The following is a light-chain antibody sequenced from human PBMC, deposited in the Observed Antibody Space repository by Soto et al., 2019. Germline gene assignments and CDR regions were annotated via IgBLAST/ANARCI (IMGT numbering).Light chain of an antibody. CDR3: QQYGSSPRT. CDR2: GAS. CDR1: QSVSSSY. V-gene: IGKV3-20*01. Sequence: ELVLAQSPGTMSFSPGEIDTLSCRASQSVSSSYLAWYQQKPGQAPRLLIYGASSRATGIPDRFSGSGSGTDFTLTISSLEPEDFAVYYCQQYGSSPRTFGQGTKVEIK. J-gene: IGKJ1*01.